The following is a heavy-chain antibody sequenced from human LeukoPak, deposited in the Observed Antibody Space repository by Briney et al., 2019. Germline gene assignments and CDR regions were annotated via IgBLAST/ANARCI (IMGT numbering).Heavy chain of an antibody. CDR1: GFTFSSYW. J-gene: IGHJ3*02. CDR3: ARKTPYYDGSGYYWKGAFDI. D-gene: IGHD3-22*01. V-gene: IGHV3-7*01. CDR2: IKQDGSEK. Sequence: GGSLRLSCAASGFTFSSYWMSWVRQAPGKGLEWVANIKQDGSEKYYVDSVKGRFTISRDNAKNSLYLQMNSLRAEDTAVYYCARKTPYYDGSGYYWKGAFDIWGQGTMVTVSS.